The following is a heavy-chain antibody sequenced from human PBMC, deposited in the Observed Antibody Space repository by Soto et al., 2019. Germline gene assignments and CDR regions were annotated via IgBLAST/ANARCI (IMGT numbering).Heavy chain of an antibody. D-gene: IGHD6-6*01. CDR2: IYYTGTT. V-gene: IGHV4-39*01. CDR1: SGSVSNYSYY. CDR3: ARHRYSTSLLFDP. Sequence: QLQLQESGPGLVKPSETLSLTCTVSSGSVSNYSYYWGWIRQPPGKGLEWIGRIYYTGTTYYSPSLKSRVTRSVDTSKNQCSLRLRSVTAADTAVYYCARHRYSTSLLFDPWGQGTLVTVSS. J-gene: IGHJ5*02.